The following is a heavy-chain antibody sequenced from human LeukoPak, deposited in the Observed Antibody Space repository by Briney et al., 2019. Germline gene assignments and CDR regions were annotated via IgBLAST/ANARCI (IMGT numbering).Heavy chain of an antibody. J-gene: IGHJ4*02. CDR2: INHSGST. Sequence: XXPPGXGXEXIGEINHSGSTNYNPSLKSRVTISVDTSKNQFSLKLSSVTAADTAVYYCARAPIYGSGGYYFLDYWGQGTLVTVSS. V-gene: IGHV4-34*01. CDR3: ARAPIYGSGGYYFLDY. D-gene: IGHD3-10*01.